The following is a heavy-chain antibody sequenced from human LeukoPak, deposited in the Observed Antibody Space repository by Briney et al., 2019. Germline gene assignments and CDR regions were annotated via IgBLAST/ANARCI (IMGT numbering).Heavy chain of an antibody. D-gene: IGHD6-13*01. Sequence: GRSLRLSCAASGFTFSSYAMQWVRQALGKGLEWVAVISYDGSNKYYADSVKGRFTISRDNSKNTLYLQMNSLRAEDTAVYYCARYVGQQLVLGYFDYWGQGTLVTVSS. V-gene: IGHV3-30*04. CDR3: ARYVGQQLVLGYFDY. CDR1: GFTFSSYA. CDR2: ISYDGSNK. J-gene: IGHJ4*02.